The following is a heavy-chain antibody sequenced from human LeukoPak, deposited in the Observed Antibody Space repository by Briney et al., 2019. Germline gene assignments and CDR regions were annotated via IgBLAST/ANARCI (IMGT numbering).Heavy chain of an antibody. CDR3: ATFQPRWIAEAPFDY. Sequence: ASVKVSCKVSGYTLTELSMHWVRQAPGKGLEWMGGFDPEDGETIYAQKFQGRVTMTEDTSTDTAYMELSSLRSEDTAVYYCATFQPRWIAEAPFDYWGQGTLVTVSS. CDR1: GYTLTELS. D-gene: IGHD1-1*01. V-gene: IGHV1-24*01. CDR2: FDPEDGET. J-gene: IGHJ4*02.